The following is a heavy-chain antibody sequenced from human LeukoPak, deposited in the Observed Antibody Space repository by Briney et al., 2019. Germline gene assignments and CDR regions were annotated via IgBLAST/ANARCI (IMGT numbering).Heavy chain of an antibody. CDR1: GASISSDY. CDR2: IYYSGTT. D-gene: IGHD3-16*01. J-gene: IGHJ4*02. Sequence: SETLSLTCTVSGASISSDYWTWIRQPPGMGLEWIGYIYYSGTTNYNPSLKSRVTMSVDTSRNQFSLELPSVTAADSAVYYCARYLRQPGTFYLDHWGQGNLVTVSS. V-gene: IGHV4-59*13. CDR3: ARYLRQPGTFYLDH.